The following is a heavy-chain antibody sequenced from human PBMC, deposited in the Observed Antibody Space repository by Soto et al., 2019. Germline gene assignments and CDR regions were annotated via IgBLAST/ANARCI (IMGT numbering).Heavy chain of an antibody. D-gene: IGHD4-17*01. Sequence: EVQLVESGGGLVKPGGSLRLSCAASGFTFSSYSMNWVRQAPGKGLEWVSSISSSSSYIYYADSVKGRFTISRDNAKNSLYPQMNSLRAEDTAVSYCARGPNTPFAPYGDYEEDEAYDIWGQGTMVTVSS. CDR1: GFTFSSYS. CDR3: ARGPNTPFAPYGDYEEDEAYDI. J-gene: IGHJ3*02. V-gene: IGHV3-21*01. CDR2: ISSSSSYI.